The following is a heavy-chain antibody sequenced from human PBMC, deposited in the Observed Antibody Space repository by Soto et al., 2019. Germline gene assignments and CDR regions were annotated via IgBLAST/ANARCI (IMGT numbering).Heavy chain of an antibody. CDR1: GFSFSSYA. D-gene: IGHD5-18*01. V-gene: IGHV3-30-3*01. CDR2: ISYDGSNE. CDR3: ASQEGYRSSRGAFDY. Sequence: QVQLVESGGGVVQPGRSLRLSCAASGFSFSSYAMHWVRQAPGKGLEWVAVISYDGSNEYYADSVKGRFTISRDNSKNTLYLQMNSLRAEDTAVYYCASQEGYRSSRGAFDYWGQGTLVTVSS. J-gene: IGHJ4*02.